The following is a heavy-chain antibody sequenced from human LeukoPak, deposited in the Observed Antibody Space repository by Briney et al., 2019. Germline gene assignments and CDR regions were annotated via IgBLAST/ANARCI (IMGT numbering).Heavy chain of an antibody. V-gene: IGHV3-74*01. CDR3: ARDWFRTVDY. J-gene: IGHJ4*02. Sequence: GGSLRLSCAASGFIFSSTWMHWVRQAPGKGVVWVSHIHSDGISTTYADSVKGRFTISRDNAKNTLYLQMDSLRDEDTAVYYCARDWFRTVDYWGQGTLVTVSS. CDR2: IHSDGIST. D-gene: IGHD3-10*01. CDR1: GFIFSSTW.